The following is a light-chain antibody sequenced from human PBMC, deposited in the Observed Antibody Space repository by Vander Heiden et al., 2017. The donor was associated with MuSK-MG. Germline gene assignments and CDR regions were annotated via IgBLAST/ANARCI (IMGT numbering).Light chain of an antibody. CDR3: QQYDSYPLT. Sequence: ALRMTPSPSSFSASTGDRVTITCRASQGISSYLAWYQQKPGKAPKLLIYAASTLQSGVPSKFSGSGSGTDFTLTISCLQSEDFATYYCQQYDSYPLTFGRGTKVEIK. J-gene: IGKJ3*01. V-gene: IGKV1-8*01. CDR2: AAS. CDR1: QGISSY.